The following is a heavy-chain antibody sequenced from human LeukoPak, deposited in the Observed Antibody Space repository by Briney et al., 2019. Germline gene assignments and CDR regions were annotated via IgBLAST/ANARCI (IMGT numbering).Heavy chain of an antibody. CDR3: AREPLYYDILTGYYEGGYFDY. D-gene: IGHD3-9*01. CDR1: GGSISSYY. V-gene: IGHV4-59*01. CDR2: IYYSGST. Sequence: SSEALSLTCTVSGGSISSYYWNWIRQPPGKGLEWIGYIYYSGSTNYNPSLKSRVTISVDTSKNQFSLKLSSVTAADTAVYYCAREPLYYDILTGYYEGGYFDYWGQGTLVTVSS. J-gene: IGHJ4*02.